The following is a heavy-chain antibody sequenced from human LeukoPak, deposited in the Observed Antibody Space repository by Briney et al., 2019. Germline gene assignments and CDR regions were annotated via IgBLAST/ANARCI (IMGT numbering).Heavy chain of an antibody. CDR3: ARVYYYYYYMDV. CDR2: IYFSGST. J-gene: IGHJ6*03. CDR1: GGSISSSSYY. V-gene: IGHV4-39*07. Sequence: SETLSLTCTVSGGSISSSSYYWGWIRQPPGKGLEWIGSIYFSGSTYYNPSLKSRVTISVDTSKNQFSLKLSSVTAADTAVYYCARVYYYYYYMDVWGKGTTVTVSS.